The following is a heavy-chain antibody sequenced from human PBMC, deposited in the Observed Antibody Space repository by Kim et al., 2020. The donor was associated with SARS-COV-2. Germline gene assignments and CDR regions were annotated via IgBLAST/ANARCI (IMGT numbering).Heavy chain of an antibody. Sequence: GGSLRLSCSASGFTLSSYAMHWVRQAPGKGLEYVSAISSNGGSTYYADSVKGRFTISRVNSKNTLYLQMSSLRAEDTAVYYCVKSDGTIYYYYGMDVWGQGTTVTVSS. CDR3: VKSDGTIYYYYGMDV. CDR2: ISSNGGST. D-gene: IGHD2-2*01. J-gene: IGHJ6*02. V-gene: IGHV3-64D*09. CDR1: GFTLSSYA.